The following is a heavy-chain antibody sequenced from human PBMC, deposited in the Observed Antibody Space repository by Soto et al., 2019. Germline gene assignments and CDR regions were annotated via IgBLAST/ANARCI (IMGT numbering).Heavy chain of an antibody. V-gene: IGHV3-74*01. CDR3: ERVGRRRDISDI. J-gene: IGHJ3*02. CDR2: INSDESTT. D-gene: IGHD1-26*01. Sequence: PGTGLVWVSRINSDESTTDYADSVKGRFTISRDNAKNTLYLQMNSLTADDMAVYECERVGRRRDISDILGKGTIVPV.